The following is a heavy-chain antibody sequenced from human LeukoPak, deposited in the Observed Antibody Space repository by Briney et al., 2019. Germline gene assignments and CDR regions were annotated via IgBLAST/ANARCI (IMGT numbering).Heavy chain of an antibody. V-gene: IGHV1-18*01. CDR1: GYTFTSYG. Sequence: ASVKVSCKASGYTFTSYGISWVRQAPGQGLEWMGWISAYNGNTNYAQKLQGRVTMTTDTSTSTAYMELRSLRSDDTAVYYCARTPGGYNYLSYFDYWGQETLVTVSS. D-gene: IGHD5-24*01. CDR2: ISAYNGNT. CDR3: ARTPGGYNYLSYFDY. J-gene: IGHJ4*02.